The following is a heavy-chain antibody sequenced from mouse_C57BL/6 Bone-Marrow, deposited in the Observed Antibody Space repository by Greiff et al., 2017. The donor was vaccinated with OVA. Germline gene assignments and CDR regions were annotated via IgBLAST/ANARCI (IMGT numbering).Heavy chain of an antibody. J-gene: IGHJ1*03. CDR3: ARYPSYYYGSDV. Sequence: EVQLQESGGGLVQPGGSLSLSCAASGFTFTDYYMSWVRQPPGKALEWLGFIRNKANGYTTEYSVSGKGRFTISRDNSQSILFLQMNALRAENSATYYCARYPSYYYGSDVWGTGTTVTVSS. CDR1: GFTFTDYY. CDR2: IRNKANGYTT. V-gene: IGHV7-3*01. D-gene: IGHD1-1*01.